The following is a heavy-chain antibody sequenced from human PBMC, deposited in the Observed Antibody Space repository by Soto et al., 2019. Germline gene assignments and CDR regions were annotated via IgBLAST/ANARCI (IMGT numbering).Heavy chain of an antibody. D-gene: IGHD3-16*01. Sequence: QVQLVESGGGVVQPGRSLRLSCAASGFTFSSYGMHWVRQAPGKGLEWVAVISYDGSNKYYADSVKGRFTISRDNSKNTLYLQMNSLRAEDTAVYYCAKDRRKILGDAVDYWGQGTLVTVSS. J-gene: IGHJ4*02. V-gene: IGHV3-30*18. CDR1: GFTFSSYG. CDR3: AKDRRKILGDAVDY. CDR2: ISYDGSNK.